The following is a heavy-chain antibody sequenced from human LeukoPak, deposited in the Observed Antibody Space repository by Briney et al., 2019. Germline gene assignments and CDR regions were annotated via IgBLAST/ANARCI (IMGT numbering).Heavy chain of an antibody. Sequence: GASVKVACKVSGYTLTELSMHWVRQAPGKGLEWMGGFDPEDGETIYAQKFQGRVTMTEDTSTDTAYMELSSLRSEDTAVYYCARDVATTIIPYYYYYGMDVWGQGTTVTVSS. CDR2: FDPEDGET. V-gene: IGHV1-24*01. J-gene: IGHJ6*02. CDR3: ARDVATTIIPYYYYYGMDV. D-gene: IGHD5-12*01. CDR1: GYTLTELS.